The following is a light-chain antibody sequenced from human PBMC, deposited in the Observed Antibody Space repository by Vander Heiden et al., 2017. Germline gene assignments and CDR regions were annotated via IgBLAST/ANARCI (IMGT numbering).Light chain of an antibody. CDR1: SSDVGNYNR. J-gene: IGLJ1*01. Sequence: QSVLTQPPSVSGSPGQSVTISCTGTSSDVGNYNRVACYQPPPGTAPKLMIYEVTNRPSGLPDRFSGSKSGNTSSLTISGLQGEDEADYYFSSHTRSSTYVFATGTKVTFL. V-gene: IGLV2-18*02. CDR2: EVT. CDR3: SSHTRSSTYV.